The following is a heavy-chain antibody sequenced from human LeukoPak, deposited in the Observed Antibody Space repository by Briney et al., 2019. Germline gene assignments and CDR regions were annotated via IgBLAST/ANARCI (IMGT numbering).Heavy chain of an antibody. CDR2: IGGSGGSI. CDR3: AKDSRRWIRSTRGFDY. V-gene: IGHV3-23*01. Sequence: GGSLRLSCAASGFTFSSYAMSWVRQAPGKGLEWVSGIGGSGGSIYYADSVKGRFTISRDNSKNTLYLQMNSLRAEDTAIYYCAKDSRRWIRSTRGFDYWGQGTLVTVSS. J-gene: IGHJ4*02. CDR1: GFTFSSYA. D-gene: IGHD5-12*01.